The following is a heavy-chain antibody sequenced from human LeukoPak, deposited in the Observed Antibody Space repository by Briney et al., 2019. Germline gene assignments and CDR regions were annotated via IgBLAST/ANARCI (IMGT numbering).Heavy chain of an antibody. CDR3: ARDTSGYCSTSRCYGSWYFDL. J-gene: IGHJ2*01. CDR2: ISWNSGST. CDR1: GFTFDDYA. V-gene: IGHV3-9*01. D-gene: IGHD2-2*01. Sequence: GGSLRLSCAVSGFTFDDYAMYWVRQAPGKGLEWVSGISWNSGSTGYADSVKGRFTISRDNAKKSLYLQMNSLRLEDTALYYCARDTSGYCSTSRCYGSWYFDLWGRGTLVTVSS.